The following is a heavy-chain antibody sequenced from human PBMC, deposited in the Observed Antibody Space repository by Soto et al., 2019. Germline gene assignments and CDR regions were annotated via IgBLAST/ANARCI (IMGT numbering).Heavy chain of an antibody. J-gene: IGHJ4*02. CDR3: AREFPYYVSSDSYLDY. CDR2: ISGSGTST. D-gene: IGHD3-16*01. CDR1: GFTFSSYA. V-gene: IGHV3-23*01. Sequence: PGGSLRLSCAASGFTFSSYAMSWVRQAPGEGLEWVSSISGSGTSTYYADSVKGRFTISRDNSKNTMYLQMNSLRAEDTAVYYCAREFPYYVSSDSYLDYWGQGALVTVSS.